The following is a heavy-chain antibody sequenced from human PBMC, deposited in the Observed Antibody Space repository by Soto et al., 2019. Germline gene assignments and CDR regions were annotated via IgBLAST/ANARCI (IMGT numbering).Heavy chain of an antibody. D-gene: IGHD2-2*01. CDR2: ISYDGSNK. Sequence: QVQLVESGGGVVQPGRSLRLSCAASGFTFSSYGMHWVRQAPGKGLEWVAVISYDGSNKYYADSVKGRFTISRDNSKNTLHLQMNSLRAQHTAVYYCAKVDEYGVLHDDFDIWGQGTMVTVSS. J-gene: IGHJ3*02. V-gene: IGHV3-30*18. CDR3: AKVDEYGVLHDDFDI. CDR1: GFTFSSYG.